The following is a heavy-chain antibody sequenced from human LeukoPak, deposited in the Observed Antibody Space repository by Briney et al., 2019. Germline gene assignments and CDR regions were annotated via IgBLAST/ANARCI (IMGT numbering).Heavy chain of an antibody. Sequence: ASVKVSCKASGYTFTSYGISWLRQAPGQGLEWMGWISAYNGNTNYAQKLQGRVAMTTDTSTSTAYMELRSLRSDDTAVYYCARTEGIAAAGTSWFDPWGQGTLVTVSS. CDR2: ISAYNGNT. J-gene: IGHJ5*02. CDR1: GYTFTSYG. D-gene: IGHD6-13*01. CDR3: ARTEGIAAAGTSWFDP. V-gene: IGHV1-18*01.